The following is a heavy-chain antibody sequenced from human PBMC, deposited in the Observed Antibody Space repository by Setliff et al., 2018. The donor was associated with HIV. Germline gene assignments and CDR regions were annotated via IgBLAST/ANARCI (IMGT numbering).Heavy chain of an antibody. CDR2: IDVNKGNT. V-gene: IGHV1-18*04. Sequence: ASVKVSCQASGYIFLGYDISWVRQAPGQGLEWMGWIDVNKGNTNYAEKFQGRVTLTTDTSTNTAYMEVRSLTSDDTAVYYCVRDGIIRTTRVFDYWGQGTLVTVSS. CDR1: GYIFLGYD. D-gene: IGHD3-16*02. J-gene: IGHJ4*02. CDR3: VRDGIIRTTRVFDY.